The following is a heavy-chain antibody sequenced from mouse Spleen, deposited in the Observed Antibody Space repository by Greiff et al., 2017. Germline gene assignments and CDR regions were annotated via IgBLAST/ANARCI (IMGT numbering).Heavy chain of an antibody. Sequence: EVQLVESGPELVKPGASVKIPCKASGYTFTDYNMDWVKQSHGKSLEWIGDINPNNGGTIYNQKFKGKATLTVEKSSSTVYLELSRLTSDDSAVYYCARRAYDYDEGGAMDYWGQGTSVTVSS. J-gene: IGHJ4*01. D-gene: IGHD2-4*01. CDR1: GYTFTDYN. V-gene: IGHV1-18*01. CDR2: INPNNGGT. CDR3: ARRAYDYDEGGAMDY.